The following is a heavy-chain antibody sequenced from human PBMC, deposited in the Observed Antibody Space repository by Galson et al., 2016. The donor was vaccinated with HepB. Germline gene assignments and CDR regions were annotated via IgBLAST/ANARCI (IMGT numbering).Heavy chain of an antibody. J-gene: IGHJ1*01. Sequence: SETLSLTCAVYGGSLSGYYWSWIRQSPGRGLEWIGECSHTGSTKYNPSLERRLSMLIDTSKNQFSLKLTSVTVADTAMYYCARYSSSWSKYFQYWGRGSLVIVSS. CDR2: CSHTGST. CDR1: GGSLSGYY. D-gene: IGHD3-22*01. V-gene: IGHV4-34*01. CDR3: ARYSSSWSKYFQY.